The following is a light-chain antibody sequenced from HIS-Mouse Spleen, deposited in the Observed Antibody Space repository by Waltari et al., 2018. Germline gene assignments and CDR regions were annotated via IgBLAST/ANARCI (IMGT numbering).Light chain of an antibody. Sequence: SYVLTQPPSVSVAPGQTARINCGGNNIGKKRGHWYQQKPGQAPVRVVYDDSDRPSGIPERFSGSNSGNTATLTISRVEAGDEADYYCQVWDSSSDHYVFGTGTKVTVL. CDR2: DDS. J-gene: IGLJ1*01. CDR3: QVWDSSSDHYV. CDR1: NIGKKR. V-gene: IGLV3-21*02.